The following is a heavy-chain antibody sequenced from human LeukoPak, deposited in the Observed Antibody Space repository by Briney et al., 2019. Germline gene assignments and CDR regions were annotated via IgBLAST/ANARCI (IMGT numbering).Heavy chain of an antibody. CDR1: GFTFSSYS. CDR3: ARESFRMRESKTWFDP. V-gene: IGHV3-21*01. J-gene: IGHJ5*02. D-gene: IGHD2-15*01. Sequence: GGSLRLSCAASGFTFSSYSMNWVRQAPGKGLEWVSSISSSSYIYYADSVKGRFTISRDNAKNSLYLQMHSLRAEDTAVYYCARESFRMRESKTWFDPWGQGTLVTVSS. CDR2: ISSSSYI.